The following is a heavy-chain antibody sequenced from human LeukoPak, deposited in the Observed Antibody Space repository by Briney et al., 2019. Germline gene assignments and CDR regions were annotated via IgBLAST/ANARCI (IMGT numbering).Heavy chain of an antibody. CDR3: ARGRRVRGVILSYYFDY. D-gene: IGHD3-10*01. CDR1: GYTFTSYG. Sequence: ASVKVSCKASGYTFTSYGISWVRQAPGQGLEWMGWISAYNGNTNYAQKLQGRVTMTTDTSTSTAYMELSSLRSEDTAVYYCARGRRVRGVILSYYFDYRGQGTLVTVSS. J-gene: IGHJ4*02. CDR2: ISAYNGNT. V-gene: IGHV1-18*01.